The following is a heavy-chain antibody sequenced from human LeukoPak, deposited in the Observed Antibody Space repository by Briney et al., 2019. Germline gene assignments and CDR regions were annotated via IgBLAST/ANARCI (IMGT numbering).Heavy chain of an antibody. D-gene: IGHD6-19*01. Sequence: GGSLRLSCAGSGFIFNNYAMHWVRHPPGKGLEWASGISWNSGTIDYADSVRGRFTISRDNAKNSLYLQMDSLRVEDTAFYYCAKDNRRHYTSGPNPDSLHWGQGALVTVSS. V-gene: IGHV3-9*01. CDR3: AKDNRRHYTSGPNPDSLH. J-gene: IGHJ4*02. CDR2: ISWNSGTI. CDR1: GFIFNNYA.